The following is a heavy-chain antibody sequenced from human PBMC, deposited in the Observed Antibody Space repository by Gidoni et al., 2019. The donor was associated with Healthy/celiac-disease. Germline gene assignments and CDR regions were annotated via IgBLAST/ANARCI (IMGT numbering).Heavy chain of an antibody. V-gene: IGHV1-46*01. J-gene: IGHJ4*02. Sequence: QVQLAQSGAEVKKPGASVKVSCKASGYTFTSYYMHWVRQAPGQGLEWMGIINPSGGSTSYAQKFQGRVTMTRDTSTSTVYMELSSLRSEDTAVYYCARAGRASPSSGWPVDYWGQGTLVTVSS. CDR2: INPSGGST. CDR1: GYTFTSYY. D-gene: IGHD3-22*01. CDR3: ARAGRASPSSGWPVDY.